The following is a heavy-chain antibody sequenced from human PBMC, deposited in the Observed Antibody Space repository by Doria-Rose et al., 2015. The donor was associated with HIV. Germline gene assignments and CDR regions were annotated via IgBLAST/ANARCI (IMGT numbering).Heavy chain of an antibody. CDR2: MFSDDER. V-gene: IGHV2-26*01. Sequence: QESGPVLVKPTETLMLTCTVSGVSLSSPGMGVSWIRQPPGKALEWLANMFSDDERSYKTSLKSRLTISRGTSKSQVVLTMTDMDPVDTATYYCARIKSSRWYHKYYVDFWGQGTLVIVSA. J-gene: IGHJ4*02. D-gene: IGHD6-13*01. CDR3: ARIKSSRWYHKYYVDF. CDR1: GVSLSSPGMG.